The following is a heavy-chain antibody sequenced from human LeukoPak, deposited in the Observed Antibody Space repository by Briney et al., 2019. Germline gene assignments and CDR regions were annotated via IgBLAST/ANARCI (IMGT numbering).Heavy chain of an antibody. D-gene: IGHD1-1*01. J-gene: IGHJ4*02. V-gene: IGHV1-69*13. CDR3: ARERGRNEDYFDY. Sequence: SVKVSCKASGGTFSSHTIAWVRQLPGQGLEWMGGIAPIFGTATYAQKFQGRVTITADESTSTVYMEVSSLRSEDSAAYYCARERGRNEDYFDYWGQGTLVTVSS. CDR2: IAPIFGTA. CDR1: GGTFSSHT.